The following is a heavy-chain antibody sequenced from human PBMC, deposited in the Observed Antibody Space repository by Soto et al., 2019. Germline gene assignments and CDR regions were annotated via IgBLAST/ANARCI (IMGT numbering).Heavy chain of an antibody. J-gene: IGHJ5*02. CDR2: IIPVFGTA. CDR1: GGTFSSYA. CDR3: ARDFPSSSSDP. V-gene: IGHV1-69*01. Sequence: QVQLVQSGAEVKKPGSSVKVSCKASGGTFSSYAITWVRQAPGQGLEWMGGIIPVFGTANYAQKFQGRVTITADESLTTAYMKLSSLRSEDTVVYYCARDFPSSSSDPWGQGTLVTVSS.